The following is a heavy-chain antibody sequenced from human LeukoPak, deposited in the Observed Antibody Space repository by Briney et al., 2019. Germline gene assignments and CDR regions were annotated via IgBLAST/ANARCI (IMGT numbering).Heavy chain of an antibody. J-gene: IGHJ4*02. V-gene: IGHV4-61*05. CDR1: GGSISSSGYY. CDR2: IYYSGST. D-gene: IGHD3-16*01. CDR3: ARLITRFDY. Sequence: SETLSLTCTVSGGSISSSGYYWGWVRPPPGKGLEWIGYIYYSGSTNYNPSLKSRVTISVDTSKNQFSLKLSSVTAADTAVYYCARLITRFDYWGQGTLVTVSS.